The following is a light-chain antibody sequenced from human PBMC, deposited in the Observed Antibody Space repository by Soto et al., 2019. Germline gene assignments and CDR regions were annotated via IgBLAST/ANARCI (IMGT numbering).Light chain of an antibody. V-gene: IGKV1-5*03. CDR2: KAS. J-gene: IGKJ1*01. Sequence: DIQMTQSPSSLSASVGDRVTITCRASQSISNYLNWYQQKPGKAPKLLIYKASTLKSGVPSRFSGSGSGTEFTLTISSLQPDDFATYYCQQYSSQSRTFGQGTKVDIK. CDR1: QSISNY. CDR3: QQYSSQSRT.